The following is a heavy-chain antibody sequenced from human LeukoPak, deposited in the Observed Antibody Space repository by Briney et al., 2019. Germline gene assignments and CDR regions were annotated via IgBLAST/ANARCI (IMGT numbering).Heavy chain of an antibody. CDR1: EFTFSLYS. CDR2: ISYDGRNT. CDR3: ARDSVEYSYYGMDV. J-gene: IGHJ6*02. V-gene: IGHV3-30-3*01. Sequence: GGSLRLSCAASEFTFSLYSMYWVRQAPGKGLEWVAVISYDGRNTHCADSVQGRFTISRDNSKNTLYLQMNSLRAEDTAVYYCARDSVEYSYYGMDVWGQGTTVTVSS.